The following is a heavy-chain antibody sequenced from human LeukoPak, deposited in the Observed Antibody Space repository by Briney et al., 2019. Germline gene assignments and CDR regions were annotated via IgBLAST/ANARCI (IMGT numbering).Heavy chain of an antibody. D-gene: IGHD6-6*01. CDR1: RGSIMTTHW. Sequence: SETLSLTCTLSRGSIMTTHWWSWIRQPPGKGLEWIGSSYYSGSTSYNPSLKSRVTISVDTSKNQFSLKLSSVTAADTAVYHCASTRRGSSTPDYYYMDVWGKGTTVTVSS. CDR3: ASTRRGSSTPDYYYMDV. CDR2: SYYSGST. V-gene: IGHV4-39*01. J-gene: IGHJ6*03.